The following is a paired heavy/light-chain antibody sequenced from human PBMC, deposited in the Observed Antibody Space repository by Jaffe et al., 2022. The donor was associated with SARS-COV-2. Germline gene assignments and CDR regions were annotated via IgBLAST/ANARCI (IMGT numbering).Light chain of an antibody. V-gene: IGLV3-21*02. CDR2: DDS. CDR1: NIGSKS. Sequence: SYVLTQPPSVSVAPGQTARITCGGNNIGSKSVHWYQQKPGQAPVLVVYDDSDRPSGIPERFSGSNSGNTATLTISRVEAGDEADYYCQVWDSSSDHPHVVFGGGTKLTVL. CDR3: QVWDSSSDHPHVV. J-gene: IGLJ2*01.
Heavy chain of an antibody. CDR3: ARDYWVYYDSTGGYRANYYGMDV. D-gene: IGHD3-22*01. Sequence: EVQLVESGGGLVKPGGSLRLSCAASGFTFSSYSMNWVRQAPGKGLEWVSSISSSSSYIYYADSVKGRFTISRDNAKNSLYLQMNSLRAEDTAVYYCARDYWVYYDSTGGYRANYYGMDVWGQGTTVTVSS. CDR2: ISSSSSYI. V-gene: IGHV3-21*01. CDR1: GFTFSSYS. J-gene: IGHJ6*02.